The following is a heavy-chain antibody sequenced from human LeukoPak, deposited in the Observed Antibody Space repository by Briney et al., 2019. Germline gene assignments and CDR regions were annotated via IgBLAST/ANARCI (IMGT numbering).Heavy chain of an antibody. CDR3: ARGGEVVTATRVIPFDAFDI. Sequence: GGSLRLSCAGSGFTFSSYAMHWVRQAPGKGLEWVAALSYDGNNKYYSDSVKGRFTISRDNSKNTLYLQMNSLRAEDTAVYYCARGGEVVTATRVIPFDAFDIWGHGTMVTVSS. J-gene: IGHJ3*02. V-gene: IGHV3-30*04. D-gene: IGHD2-21*02. CDR2: LSYDGNNK. CDR1: GFTFSSYA.